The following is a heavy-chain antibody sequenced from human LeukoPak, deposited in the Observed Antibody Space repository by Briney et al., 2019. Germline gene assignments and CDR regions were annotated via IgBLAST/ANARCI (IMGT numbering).Heavy chain of an antibody. CDR1: GGSFSGHY. V-gene: IGHV4-34*01. Sequence: SETLSLTCAVYGGSFSGHYWSWIRQSPGKGLEWIGEINHIGNTNYNPSLKSRATMSVDTSKNQFSLKLSSVTAADTAVYYCARGSGYGSGPLDYWGQGTLVTVSS. D-gene: IGHD3-10*01. CDR2: INHIGNT. J-gene: IGHJ4*02. CDR3: ARGSGYGSGPLDY.